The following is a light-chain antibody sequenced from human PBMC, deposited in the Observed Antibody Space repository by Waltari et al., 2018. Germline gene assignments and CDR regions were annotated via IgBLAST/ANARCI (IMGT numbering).Light chain of an antibody. Sequence: EIVLTQSPATLSLSPGERATLPFRASQSVSSYLAWYQQKPGQAPRLLIYDASNRATGIPARFSGSGSGTDFTLTISSLEPEDFAVYYCQQRSNWPLMYTFGQGTKLEIK. CDR2: DAS. V-gene: IGKV3-11*01. CDR3: QQRSNWPLMYT. CDR1: QSVSSY. J-gene: IGKJ2*01.